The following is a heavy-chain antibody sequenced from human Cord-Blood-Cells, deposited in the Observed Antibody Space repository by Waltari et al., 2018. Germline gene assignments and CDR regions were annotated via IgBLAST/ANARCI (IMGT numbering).Heavy chain of an antibody. CDR1: GGTFSSYA. D-gene: IGHD3-10*01. V-gene: IGHV1-69*01. CDR3: ARGWRITMVRGVYYYGMDV. J-gene: IGHJ6*02. CDR2: IIPIFGTA. Sequence: QVQLVQSGAEVKKPGSSVKVSCKASGGTFSSYAISWVRQAPGQGLEWMGGIIPIFGTANYAQKFQGRGTITADESTSTAYMELSSLRSEDTAVYYCARGWRITMVRGVYYYGMDVWGQGTTVTVSS.